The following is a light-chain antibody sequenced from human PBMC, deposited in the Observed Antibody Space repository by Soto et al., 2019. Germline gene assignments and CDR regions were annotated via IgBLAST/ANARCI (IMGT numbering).Light chain of an antibody. V-gene: IGLV3-21*02. CDR1: NIGSKS. CDR3: QVWDSSSDRV. Sequence: SYELTQPPSVSVAPGQTARITCGGNNIGSKSVHWYQQKPGQAPVVVVYDDSDRPSGIPERFSGSNSGNTATLTISRVEAGDEADYYCQVWDSSSDRVFGGGTKVTVL. J-gene: IGLJ3*02. CDR2: DDS.